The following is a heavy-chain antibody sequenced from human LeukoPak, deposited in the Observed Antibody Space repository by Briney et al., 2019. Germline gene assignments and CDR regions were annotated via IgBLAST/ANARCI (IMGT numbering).Heavy chain of an antibody. CDR3: ARLSGSGPYYYYGMDV. CDR1: GYSFTSYW. J-gene: IGHJ6*02. D-gene: IGHD3-10*01. V-gene: IGHV5-51*01. CDR2: IYPGDSDT. Sequence: KYGESLKISCKGSGYSFTSYWIGWVRQMPGKGLEWMGIIYPGDSDTRYSPSFEGQVTISADKSISTAYLQWSSLKASDTAMYYCARLSGSGPYYYYGMDVWGQGTTVTVSS.